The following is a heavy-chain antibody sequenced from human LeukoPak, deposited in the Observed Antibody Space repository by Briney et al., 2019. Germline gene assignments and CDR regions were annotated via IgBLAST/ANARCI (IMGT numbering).Heavy chain of an antibody. CDR3: ARDLGYYEVMGKYGMDV. D-gene: IGHD3-3*01. J-gene: IGHJ6*01. CDR2: IFRSGST. Sequence: SETLSLTCAVYGGSISTSHWWTWVRQPPGKGLEWIGEIFRSGSTDYNPSLKSRVTISVDTSKNQFSLKLSSVTAADTAVYYCARDLGYYEVMGKYGMDVWGQGPRSPSPQ. CDR1: GGSISTSHW. V-gene: IGHV4-4*02.